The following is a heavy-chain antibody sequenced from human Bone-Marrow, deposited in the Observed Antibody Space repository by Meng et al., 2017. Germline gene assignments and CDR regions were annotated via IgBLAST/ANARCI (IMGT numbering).Heavy chain of an antibody. CDR3: ARQARYYDFRVDP. CDR1: GGSISSSSYY. V-gene: IGHV4-39*01. Sequence: QLPLQESGLGLVKPPETLSLTCTVSGGSISSSSYYWGWIRQPPGKGLEWIGNIHYSGMMYYNPSLRSRITISVDTSRNQFSLNLNSVTAADTAVYYCARQARYYDFRVDPWGQGSLVTVSS. CDR2: IHYSGMM. D-gene: IGHD3-3*01. J-gene: IGHJ5*02.